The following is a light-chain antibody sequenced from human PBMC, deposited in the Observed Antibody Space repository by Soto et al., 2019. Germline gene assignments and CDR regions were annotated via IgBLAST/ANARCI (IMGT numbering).Light chain of an antibody. J-gene: IGLJ1*01. CDR2: HVT. CDR1: STDFVSYNR. V-gene: IGLV2-18*02. CDR3: CSLTTSHTYV. Sequence: QSVLTQPPSVSGSPGQSVTISCTGTSTDFVSYNRVSWYQQPPGTAPKLIIYHVTYRPSGVSNRYSGSKSGNSASLTISGLQADDEADYYCCSLTTSHTYVFGSGTKVTVL.